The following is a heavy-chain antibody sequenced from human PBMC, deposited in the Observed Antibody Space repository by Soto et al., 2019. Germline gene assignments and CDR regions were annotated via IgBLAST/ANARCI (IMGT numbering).Heavy chain of an antibody. CDR1: VFIFRCYA. CDR3: ARAFSGSYPNFDY. D-gene: IGHD1-26*01. J-gene: IGHJ4*02. CDR2: ITYDGPNG. V-gene: IGHV3-30*09. Sequence: PGGSLRLSCLASVFIFRCYAMHWVRQAPGKGLEWVAVITYDGPNGYYADSVRGRFAISRDNSKSTLFLQMNSLRPEDTAVYYCARAFSGSYPNFDYWSQGTLVTVSS.